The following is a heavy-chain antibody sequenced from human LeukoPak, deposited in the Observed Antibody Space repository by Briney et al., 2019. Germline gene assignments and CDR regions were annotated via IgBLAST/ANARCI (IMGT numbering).Heavy chain of an antibody. J-gene: IGHJ3*02. CDR1: GYTFSSYY. D-gene: IGHD3-22*01. Sequence: ASVQVSCKASGYTFSSYYMYWVRQAPGQGLEWMGLINPSGGSTSYAQKFQGRVTMTRDTSTSTVYMELSSLRSEDTAVYYCAREKYHYDSTGPDAFDIWGQGTMVTVSS. CDR3: AREKYHYDSTGPDAFDI. CDR2: INPSGGST. V-gene: IGHV1-46*01.